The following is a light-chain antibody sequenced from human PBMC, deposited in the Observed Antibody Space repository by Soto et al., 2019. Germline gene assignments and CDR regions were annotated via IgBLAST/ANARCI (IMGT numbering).Light chain of an antibody. V-gene: IGKV1-39*01. Sequence: DMEMTQSPSSLSAFVGDRVTITCRASQSISNYLNWYQHKPGKVPKLLIYAASSLQSGVPTRFSGSGSGTDYTLTINSLQLDYFATVFCQQSYGTSLTFGGGTKIEIK. CDR3: QQSYGTSLT. J-gene: IGKJ4*01. CDR2: AAS. CDR1: QSISNY.